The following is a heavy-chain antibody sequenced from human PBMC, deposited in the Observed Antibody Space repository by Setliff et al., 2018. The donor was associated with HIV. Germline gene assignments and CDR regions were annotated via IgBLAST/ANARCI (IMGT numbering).Heavy chain of an antibody. CDR3: ARHGLAGTPWGNWFDP. D-gene: IGHD1-1*01. Sequence: PGESLKISCKGSGYSFTSYWIAWVRQMPGKGLEWMGIIYPGDSDTRYSPSFQGQVTISADKSITTAYLQWSSLKASDTAMYYCARHGLAGTPWGNWFDPWGQGTLVTVSS. CDR2: IYPGDSDT. CDR1: GYSFTSYW. V-gene: IGHV5-51*01. J-gene: IGHJ5*02.